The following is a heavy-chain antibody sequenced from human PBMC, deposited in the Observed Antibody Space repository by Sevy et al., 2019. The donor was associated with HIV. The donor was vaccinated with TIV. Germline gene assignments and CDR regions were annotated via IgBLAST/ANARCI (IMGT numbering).Heavy chain of an antibody. V-gene: IGHV3-23*01. CDR3: AKDQRIAVAPSGQDY. D-gene: IGHD6-19*01. Sequence: GGSLRLSCAASGFTFSSYAMSWVRQAPGKGLEWVSGMSGSGGSTYYANSVKGRFTISRDNSKNTLYLQMNSLRAEDTAVYYCAKDQRIAVAPSGQDYWGQGTLVTVSS. CDR2: MSGSGGST. J-gene: IGHJ4*02. CDR1: GFTFSSYA.